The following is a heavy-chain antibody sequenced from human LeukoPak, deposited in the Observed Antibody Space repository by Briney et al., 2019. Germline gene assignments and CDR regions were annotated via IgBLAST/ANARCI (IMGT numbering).Heavy chain of an antibody. CDR1: GFTFSSYT. Sequence: GGSLRLSCAASGFTFSSYTMSWVRQAPGKGLEWVSAISGSGGSTYYADSVKGRFTISRDNSKNTLYLQMNSLRAEDTAVYYCARLVVAPVDYWGQGTLVTVSS. J-gene: IGHJ4*02. V-gene: IGHV3-23*01. CDR2: ISGSGGST. D-gene: IGHD5-12*01. CDR3: ARLVVAPVDY.